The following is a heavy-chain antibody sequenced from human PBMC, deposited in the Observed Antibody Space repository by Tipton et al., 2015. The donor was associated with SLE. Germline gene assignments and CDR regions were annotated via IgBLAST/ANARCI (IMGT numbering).Heavy chain of an antibody. D-gene: IGHD4-23*01. V-gene: IGHV4-38-2*02. CDR3: ARHGSTVVTQNYFDY. CDR2: IYHTGST. Sequence: LRLSCTVSGGSISSYYWGWIRQPPGKGLEWIGSIYHTGSTYYNPSLKSRVTISVDTAKNQLSLKLSSVTAADTAVYYCARHGSTVVTQNYFDYWGQGTLVTVSS. CDR1: GGSISSYY. J-gene: IGHJ4*02.